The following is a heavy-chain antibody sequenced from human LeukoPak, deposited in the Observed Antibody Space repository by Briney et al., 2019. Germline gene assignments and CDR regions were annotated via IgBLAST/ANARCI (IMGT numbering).Heavy chain of an antibody. Sequence: GGSLRLSCAASGFTFSSYAMSWVRQAPGKGLEWVSAISGSGGSTYYADSVKGRFTNSRDNSKNTLYLQMNSLRAEDTAVYYCAKDDDDSSGYYYLFDYWGQGTLVTVSS. V-gene: IGHV3-23*01. J-gene: IGHJ4*02. CDR2: ISGSGGST. CDR3: AKDDDDSSGYYYLFDY. CDR1: GFTFSSYA. D-gene: IGHD3-22*01.